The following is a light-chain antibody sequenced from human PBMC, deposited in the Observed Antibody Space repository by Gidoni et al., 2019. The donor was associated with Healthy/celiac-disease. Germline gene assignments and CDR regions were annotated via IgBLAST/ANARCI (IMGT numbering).Light chain of an antibody. Sequence: VLTQSPATLSLSPGARATLSCGASQRVSSSYLAWYHQKPGLAPRLRIYDASGRATGIPDRFCGSGSGTAFTLSISSLEPQDFAVYYCQQYGSSPLTFGQGTRLEIK. J-gene: IGKJ5*01. CDR1: QRVSSSY. CDR2: DAS. V-gene: IGKV3D-20*01. CDR3: QQYGSSPLT.